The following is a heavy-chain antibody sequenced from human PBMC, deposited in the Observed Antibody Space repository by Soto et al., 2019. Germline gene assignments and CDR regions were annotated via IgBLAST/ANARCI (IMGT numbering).Heavy chain of an antibody. CDR2: INPNSGGT. Sequence: ASVKVSCKASGYTFTGYYMHWVRQAPGQGPEWMGWINPNSGGTNYAQKFQGRVTVTRDTSISTAYMELSRLRSDDTAVYYCARDLDSITMIVLPGSPFHWGQGTLVTVSS. CDR3: ARDLDSITMIVLPGSPFH. D-gene: IGHD3-22*01. J-gene: IGHJ4*02. CDR1: GYTFTGYY. V-gene: IGHV1-2*02.